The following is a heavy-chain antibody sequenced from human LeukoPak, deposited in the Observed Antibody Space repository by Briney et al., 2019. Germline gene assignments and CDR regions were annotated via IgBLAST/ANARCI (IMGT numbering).Heavy chain of an antibody. CDR2: ISYDGSNK. J-gene: IGHJ4*02. D-gene: IGHD6-19*01. Sequence: PGRSLRLSCAASGFTFSSCGMHWVRQAPGKGLEWVAVISYDGSNKYYADSVKGRFTISRDNSKNTLYLQMNSLRAEDTAVYYCAKGYGQWRLSYLDYWGQGTLVTVSS. CDR3: AKGYGQWRLSYLDY. CDR1: GFTFSSCG. V-gene: IGHV3-30*18.